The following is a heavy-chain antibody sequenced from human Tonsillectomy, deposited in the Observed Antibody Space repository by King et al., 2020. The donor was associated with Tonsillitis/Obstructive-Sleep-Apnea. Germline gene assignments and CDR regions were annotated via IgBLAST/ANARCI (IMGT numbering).Heavy chain of an antibody. CDR1: GFTFSSYS. J-gene: IGHJ4*02. Sequence: VQLVESGGGLVQPGGSLRLSCAASGFTFSSYSMNWVRQAPVKGLEWVSYISSSSSTIYYADSVKGRFTISRDNAKNSLYLQMNSLRDEDTAVYYCARALFESLLPNFDYWGQGTLVTVSS. D-gene: IGHD3-3*01. CDR2: ISSSSSTI. V-gene: IGHV3-48*02. CDR3: ARALFESLLPNFDY.